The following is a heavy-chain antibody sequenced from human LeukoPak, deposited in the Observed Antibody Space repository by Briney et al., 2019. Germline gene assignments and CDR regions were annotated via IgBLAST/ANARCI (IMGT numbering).Heavy chain of an antibody. CDR1: GGSISSGDYY. Sequence: SETLSLTCTVSGGSISSGDYYWSWIRQPPGKGLEWIGYIYYSGSTYYNPSLKSRVTISVDTSKNQFSLKLSSVTAADTAVHYCARASETYYYGSSGYYHDYWGQGTLVTVSS. CDR2: IYYSGST. CDR3: ARASETYYYGSSGYYHDY. D-gene: IGHD3-22*01. V-gene: IGHV4-30-4*01. J-gene: IGHJ4*02.